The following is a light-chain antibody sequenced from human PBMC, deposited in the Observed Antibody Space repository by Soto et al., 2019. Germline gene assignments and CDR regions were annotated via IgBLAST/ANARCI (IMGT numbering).Light chain of an antibody. CDR3: QQAYSFPIT. J-gene: IGKJ5*01. CDR1: QSVSSSY. Sequence: EIVLTQSPATLSLSPGERATLSCRASQSVSSSYLAWYQQKPGQAPRLLIYEASNRATGIPARFSGSGSGTDFTLSINSLQPEDFATYYCQQAYSFPITLGQGTRLEIK. CDR2: EAS. V-gene: IGKV3D-7*01.